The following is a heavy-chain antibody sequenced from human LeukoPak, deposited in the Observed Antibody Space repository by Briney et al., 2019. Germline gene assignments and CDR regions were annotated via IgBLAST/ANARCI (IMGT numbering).Heavy chain of an antibody. J-gene: IGHJ5*02. Sequence: PSQTLSLTCTVSGGSISSGSYYWSWIRQPAGKGLEWIGRIYTSGSTNYNPSLKSRVTISVDTSKNQFSLKLSSVTAADTAVYYCAGEVAVPNTGPDLWGQGTLVTVYS. CDR2: IYTSGST. CDR1: GGSISSGSYY. D-gene: IGHD6-19*01. V-gene: IGHV4-61*02. CDR3: AGEVAVPNTGPDL.